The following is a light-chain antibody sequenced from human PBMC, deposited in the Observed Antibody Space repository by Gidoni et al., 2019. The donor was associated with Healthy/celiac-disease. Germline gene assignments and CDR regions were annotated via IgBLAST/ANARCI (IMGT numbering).Light chain of an antibody. CDR3: QQYNNWPPWT. Sequence: VMTQSPATLAVSPGERATLSCRASQSVSSNLAWYQQKPGQAPRLLIYGASTRATGIPARFSGSGSGTEVTLTISSLQSEDFAGYYCQQYNNWPPWTFXQXTKVXIK. V-gene: IGKV3-15*01. CDR2: GAS. CDR1: QSVSSN. J-gene: IGKJ1*01.